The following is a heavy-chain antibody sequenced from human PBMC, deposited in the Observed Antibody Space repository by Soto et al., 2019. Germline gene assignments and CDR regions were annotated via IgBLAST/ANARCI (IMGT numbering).Heavy chain of an antibody. CDR3: ARGTTVTPPSWDY. Sequence: EVQLVESGGGLVQPGGSLRLSCAASGFTFSDHYMEWVRQAPGKGLEWVGRTRNKANSYTTEYAASVKGRFSISRDDSKNSLDLQMNSLKTEDTAVYYCARGTTVTPPSWDYWGQGTLVTVSS. CDR1: GFTFSDHY. D-gene: IGHD4-17*01. V-gene: IGHV3-72*01. CDR2: TRNKANSYTT. J-gene: IGHJ4*02.